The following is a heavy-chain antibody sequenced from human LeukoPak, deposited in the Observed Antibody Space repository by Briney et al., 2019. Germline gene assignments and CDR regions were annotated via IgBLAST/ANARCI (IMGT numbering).Heavy chain of an antibody. CDR1: GGSISSYG. J-gene: IGHJ6*03. CDR3: AKQGETRQDYYMDV. CDR2: IIPVFGTA. Sequence: SVKVSCKASGGSISSYGISWVRQAPGQGLEWMGRIIPVFGTANYAQKFQDRVTITADTVSNTAYMELTSLTSEDTAVYFCAKQGETRQDYYMDVWGSGTAVTVSS. D-gene: IGHD1-7*01. V-gene: IGHV1-69*06.